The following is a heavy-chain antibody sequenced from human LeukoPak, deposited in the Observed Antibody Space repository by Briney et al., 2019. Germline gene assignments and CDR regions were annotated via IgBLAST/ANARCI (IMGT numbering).Heavy chain of an antibody. V-gene: IGHV3-30*02. J-gene: IGHJ4*02. D-gene: IGHD6-6*01. Sequence: GGSLRLSCAASGFTFSGSAMHWVRQAPGKGLEWVAFIRYDGSNKYYADSVKGRFTISRDNSKNTLYLQMNSLRAEDTAVYYCASSEYSSSSAFDYWGQGTLVTVSS. CDR3: ASSEYSSSSAFDY. CDR1: GFTFSGSA. CDR2: IRYDGSNK.